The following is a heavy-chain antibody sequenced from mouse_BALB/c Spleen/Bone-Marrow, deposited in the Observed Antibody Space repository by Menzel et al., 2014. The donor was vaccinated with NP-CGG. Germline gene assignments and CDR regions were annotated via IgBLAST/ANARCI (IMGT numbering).Heavy chain of an antibody. D-gene: IGHD1-1*01. V-gene: IGHV5-9-4*01. CDR1: GFTFSTYA. Sequence: EVKLMESGGVLVKPGGSLKLSCAASGFTFSTYAMSWVRQSPEKRLEWVAEISSGGSYTYYPYTVTGRFTISRDNAKNTLYLEMSSLRSEDTAMYYCARDGYGSSDWGQGTLVTVSA. CDR3: ARDGYGSSD. J-gene: IGHJ3*01. CDR2: ISSGGSYT.